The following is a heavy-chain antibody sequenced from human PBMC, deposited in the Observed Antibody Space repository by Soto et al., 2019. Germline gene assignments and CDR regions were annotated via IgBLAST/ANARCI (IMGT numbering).Heavy chain of an antibody. CDR3: AREGPPSGLFPEEYYFDY. CDR2: ISSSSSYI. D-gene: IGHD3-22*01. J-gene: IGHJ4*02. V-gene: IGHV3-21*01. Sequence: GGSLRLSCAASGFTFSSYSMNWVLQAPGKGLEWVSSISSSSSYIYYADSVKGRFTISRDNAKNSLYLQMNSLRAEDTAVYYCAREGPPSGLFPEEYYFDYWGQGTLVTVSS. CDR1: GFTFSSYS.